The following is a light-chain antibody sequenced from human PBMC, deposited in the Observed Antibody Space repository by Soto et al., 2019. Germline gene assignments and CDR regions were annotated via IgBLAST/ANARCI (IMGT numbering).Light chain of an antibody. V-gene: IGKV1-5*01. CDR2: DSS. J-gene: IGKJ1*01. CDR3: QKYCGSSPQT. Sequence: QLTHPRSSGIIAVPDRHHVSGRPSQSVRNWLAWYQQKPGRAPQLLIYDSSTLEPGVPSRFRGSGSGTEFTLTINGLQPDDFATYYCQKYCGSSPQTCGEGTKVDIK. CDR1: QSVRNW.